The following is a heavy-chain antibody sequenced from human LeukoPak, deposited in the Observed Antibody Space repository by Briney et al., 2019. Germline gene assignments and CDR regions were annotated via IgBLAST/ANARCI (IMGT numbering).Heavy chain of an antibody. CDR3: AREPRIAVAGVGWFDP. D-gene: IGHD6-19*01. J-gene: IGHJ5*02. V-gene: IGHV4-4*07. CDR1: GGSISSYY. CDR2: IYTSGST. Sequence: SETLSLTCTVSGGSISSYYWSWIRQPAGKGLEWIGRIYTSGSTNYNPSLKSRVTMSVDTSKNQFSLKLSSVTAADTAVYYCAREPRIAVAGVGWFDPWGQGTLGTVSS.